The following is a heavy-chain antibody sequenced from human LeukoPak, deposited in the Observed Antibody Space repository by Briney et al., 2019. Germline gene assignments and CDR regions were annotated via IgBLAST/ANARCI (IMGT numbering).Heavy chain of an antibody. D-gene: IGHD3-22*01. Sequence: ASVKVSCKASGYTFTNYYMHWVRQASGQRFEWMGMTNPDGGSTTYAQKFQDRVTMTTDTSTSTVYMELRSLRSDDTAVYYCARSYYYDSSGIRSWGQGTLVTVSS. V-gene: IGHV1-46*01. CDR1: GYTFTNYY. CDR3: ARSYYYDSSGIRS. CDR2: TNPDGGST. J-gene: IGHJ4*02.